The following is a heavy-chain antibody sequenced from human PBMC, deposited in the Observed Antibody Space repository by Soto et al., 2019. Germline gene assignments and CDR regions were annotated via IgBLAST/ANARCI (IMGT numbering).Heavy chain of an antibody. CDR3: AXDCTHFDSSAYYSGLDV. V-gene: IGHV4-59*13. CDR1: GASIDSYY. Sequence: PSETLSLTCTVSGASIDSYYWNWIRQPPGKGLEWIGYIYYSGSTTYNPSLKTRVTISVDRSKNQFSLKLTSVTAADTAVYYCAXDCTHFDSSAYYSGLDVWGQGTTVTVSS. CDR2: IYYSGST. J-gene: IGHJ6*02. D-gene: IGHD3-22*01.